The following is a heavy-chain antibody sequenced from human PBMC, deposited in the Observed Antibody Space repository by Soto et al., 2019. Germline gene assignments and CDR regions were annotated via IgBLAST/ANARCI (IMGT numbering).Heavy chain of an antibody. CDR1: GFTFSSYE. D-gene: IGHD2-8*02. V-gene: IGHV3-48*03. J-gene: IGHJ2*01. CDR2: ISSSGSTI. CDR3: ARWFIDWYFDL. Sequence: SGGSLRLSCAASGFTFSSYEMNWVRQAPGKGLEWVSYISSSGSTIYYADSVKGRFTISRDNAKNSLYLQMNSLRAEDTAVYYCARWFIDWYFDLWGRGTLVTVSS.